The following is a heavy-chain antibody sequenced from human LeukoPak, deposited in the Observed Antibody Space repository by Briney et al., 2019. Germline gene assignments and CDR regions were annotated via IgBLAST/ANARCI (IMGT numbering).Heavy chain of an antibody. CDR2: ISAYNGNT. J-gene: IGHJ4*02. CDR1: GYTLTELS. D-gene: IGHD1-26*01. V-gene: IGHV1-18*01. CDR3: ARDKRWELMVIDY. Sequence: GASVKVSCKVSGYTLTELSMHWVRQAPGKGLEWMGWISAYNGNTNYAQKLQGRVTMTTDTSTSTAYMELRSLRSDDTAVYYCARDKRWELMVIDYWGQGTLVTVSS.